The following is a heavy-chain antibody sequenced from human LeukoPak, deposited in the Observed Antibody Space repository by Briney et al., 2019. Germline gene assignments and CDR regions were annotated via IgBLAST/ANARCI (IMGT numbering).Heavy chain of an antibody. Sequence: TGGSLRLSCEASGITLSNAWMNWVRQAPGKGLEWVSSISSSSSYIYYADSVKGRFTISRDNAKNSLYLQMNSLRAEDTAVYYCARKVGFGELRPIYYFDYWGQGTLVTVSS. V-gene: IGHV3-21*04. CDR3: ARKVGFGELRPIYYFDY. CDR1: GITLSNAW. CDR2: ISSSSSYI. J-gene: IGHJ4*02. D-gene: IGHD3-10*01.